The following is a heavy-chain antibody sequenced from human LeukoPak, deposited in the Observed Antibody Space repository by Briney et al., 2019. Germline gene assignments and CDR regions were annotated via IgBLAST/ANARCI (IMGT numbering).Heavy chain of an antibody. J-gene: IGHJ6*03. CDR2: IYYRGGT. V-gene: IGHV4-39*01. CDR3: ARLPDYYYFYMDV. CDR1: SGSISSGSYY. Sequence: PSETLSLTCTVSSGSISSGSYYWGWIRQPPGKGLEWIGSIYYRGGTYYNPSLKSRVTISVDTSKNQFFLNLSSVTAADTAVYYCARLPDYYYFYMDVWGKGTTVTVSS.